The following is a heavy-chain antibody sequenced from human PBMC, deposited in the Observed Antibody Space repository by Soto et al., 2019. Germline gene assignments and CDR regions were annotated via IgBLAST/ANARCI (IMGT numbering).Heavy chain of an antibody. Sequence: QMQLVESGGGVVQPGRSLRLSCGVSGFTFSSYGMHWVRQAPGKGLEWVAVIWYDGSNKYYADSVQGGFTISRDNSKNTLYLQMNSLRAEDTAVYYCARVAPSNYGMDVWGQGTTVTVSS. D-gene: IGHD2-2*01. J-gene: IGHJ6*02. CDR2: IWYDGSNK. V-gene: IGHV3-33*01. CDR3: ARVAPSNYGMDV. CDR1: GFTFSSYG.